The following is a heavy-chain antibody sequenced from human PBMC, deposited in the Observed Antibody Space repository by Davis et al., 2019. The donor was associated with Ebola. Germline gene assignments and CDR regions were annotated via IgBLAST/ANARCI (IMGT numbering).Heavy chain of an antibody. J-gene: IGHJ4*02. V-gene: IGHV3-48*02. CDR3: AKGYSFDY. CDR2: IGPNSRSI. Sequence: GESLKISCAASGFTFSSHAMTWVRQAPGKGLEWVSGIGPNSRSIYYGDSVKGRFTISRDNAKNSLYLQMNSLRDEDTAVYYCAKGYSFDYWGQGTLVTVSS. CDR1: GFTFSSHA.